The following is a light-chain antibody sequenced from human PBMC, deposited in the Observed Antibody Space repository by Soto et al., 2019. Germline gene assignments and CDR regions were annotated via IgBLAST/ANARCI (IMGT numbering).Light chain of an antibody. CDR2: GAS. Sequence: EIGLTQSQGPLSLSPGERATLSCRSSQSVSSSYLAWYQQKPGQAPRLLIYGASSRDTGIPARFSGSGSGTYFTLTISSLEPEDFAVYYCQQYGSSLYTFGQGTKLEIK. V-gene: IGKV3-20*01. CDR1: QSVSSSY. CDR3: QQYGSSLYT. J-gene: IGKJ2*01.